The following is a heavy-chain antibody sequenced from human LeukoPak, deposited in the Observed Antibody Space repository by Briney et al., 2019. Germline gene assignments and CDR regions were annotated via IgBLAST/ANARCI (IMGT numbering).Heavy chain of an antibody. D-gene: IGHD5-18*01. CDR1: GGSFSGYY. CDR2: INHSGST. V-gene: IGHV4-34*01. CDR3: ARSYSYGFSRVDY. J-gene: IGHJ4*02. Sequence: PSETLSLTCAVYGGSFSGYYWSWIRQPPGKGLEWIGEINHSGSTNYNPSLKSRVTISVDTSKNQFSLKLSSVTAADTAVFYCARSYSYGFSRVDYWGQGTLVTVSS.